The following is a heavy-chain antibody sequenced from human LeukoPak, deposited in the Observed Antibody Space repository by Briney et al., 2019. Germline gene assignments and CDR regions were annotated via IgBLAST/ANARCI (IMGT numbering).Heavy chain of an antibody. Sequence: GASVKVSCKASGGTFSSYAISWVRQAPGQGLEWMGGIIPIFGTANYAQKFQGRVTITADESTSTAYMELSSLRSEDTAVYYCARGGSGSYYPSTNYYYGIDVWGQGTTVTVSS. CDR2: IIPIFGTA. V-gene: IGHV1-69*13. CDR1: GGTFSSYA. D-gene: IGHD1-26*01. CDR3: ARGGSGSYYPSTNYYYGIDV. J-gene: IGHJ6*02.